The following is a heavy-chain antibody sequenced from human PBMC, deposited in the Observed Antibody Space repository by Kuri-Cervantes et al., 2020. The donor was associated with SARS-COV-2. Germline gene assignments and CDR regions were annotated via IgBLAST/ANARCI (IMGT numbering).Heavy chain of an antibody. J-gene: IGHJ4*02. CDR1: GGTFSSYA. CDR3: ARGTLTALLGLSDLCFDY. Sequence: SVKVSCKASGGTFSSYAISWVRQAPGQGLEWMGGIIPIFGTANYAQKFQGRVTITTDESTSTAYMELSSLRSEDTAVYYCARGTLTALLGLSDLCFDYWGQGTLVTVSS. CDR2: IIPIFGTA. V-gene: IGHV1-69*05. D-gene: IGHD3-16*01.